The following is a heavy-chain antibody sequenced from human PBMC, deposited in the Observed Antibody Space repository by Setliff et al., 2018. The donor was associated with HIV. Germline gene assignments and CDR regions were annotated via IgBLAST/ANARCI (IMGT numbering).Heavy chain of an antibody. J-gene: IGHJ1*01. Sequence: GGSLRLSCAASGFTFDDYAMHWVRQAPGKGLEWVSGISWNSGSIGYADSVKGRFTISRDNAKNSLSLQMNSLRAEDTAFYYCAKASSGYYYSEYFQYWGQGTLVTVSS. CDR1: GFTFDDYA. CDR2: ISWNSGSI. V-gene: IGHV3-9*01. CDR3: AKASSGYYYSEYFQY. D-gene: IGHD3-22*01.